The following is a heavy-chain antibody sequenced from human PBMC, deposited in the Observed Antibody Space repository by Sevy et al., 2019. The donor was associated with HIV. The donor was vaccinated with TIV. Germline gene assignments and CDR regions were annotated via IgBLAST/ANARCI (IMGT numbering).Heavy chain of an antibody. CDR1: GFTLSDYY. Sequence: GRSLRLSCTASGFTLSDYYISWIRQAPGKGLQWISYMSGSDDGGGDDPIYYADAVKGRFTISRDNAKNSLYLQMSSLRADDTAVYYCARDHVKDGKGGDYYYHAMDVWGRGTTVTVSS. J-gene: IGHJ6*02. CDR3: ARDHVKDGKGGDYYYHAMDV. V-gene: IGHV3-11*01. CDR2: MSGSDDGGGDDPI. D-gene: IGHD3-16*01.